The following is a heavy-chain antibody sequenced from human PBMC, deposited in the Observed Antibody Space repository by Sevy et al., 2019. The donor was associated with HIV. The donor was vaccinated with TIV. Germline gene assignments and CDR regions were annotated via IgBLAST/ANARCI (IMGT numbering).Heavy chain of an antibody. Sequence: ASVKVSCKASGYTFTGYYMHWVRQAPGQGLEWMGWINPNSGGTNYAQKFQGRVTMTRDTSISTAYMELSRLRSDDTAVYYCERGALVGATNVGSWFDPWGQGTLVTVSS. CDR3: ERGALVGATNVGSWFDP. V-gene: IGHV1-2*02. CDR1: GYTFTGYY. J-gene: IGHJ5*02. CDR2: INPNSGGT. D-gene: IGHD1-26*01.